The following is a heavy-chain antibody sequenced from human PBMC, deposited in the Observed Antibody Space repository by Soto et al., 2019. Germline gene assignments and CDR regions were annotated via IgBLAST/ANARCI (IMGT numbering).Heavy chain of an antibody. Sequence: PSETLSLTCSGSGDSICNHANFWAWIRQPKGQPLEYIGSMYKRAPTYFAPACESRVAISVDTSKSQFSLNVTSVTAADTAVYFCARGRYFLTGKCFPHWFDTGGQG. CDR1: GDSICNHANF. V-gene: IGHV4-30-4*01. D-gene: IGHD7-27*01. CDR2: MYKRAPT. CDR3: ARGRYFLTGKCFPHWFDT. J-gene: IGHJ5*02.